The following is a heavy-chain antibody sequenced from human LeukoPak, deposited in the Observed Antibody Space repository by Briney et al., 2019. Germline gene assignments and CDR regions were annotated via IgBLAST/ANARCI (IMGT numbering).Heavy chain of an antibody. CDR1: GFTFSSYW. Sequence: PGGSLRLSCAASGFTFSSYWMSWVRQAPGKGPEWVANINQNGSEIYYVDSVKGRFTISRDNAKNSLYLQMNTLRAEDTALYYCARDPLTQNDYWGQGTLVTVSS. CDR2: INQNGSEI. V-gene: IGHV3-7*01. CDR3: ARDPLTQNDY. D-gene: IGHD1-14*01. J-gene: IGHJ4*02.